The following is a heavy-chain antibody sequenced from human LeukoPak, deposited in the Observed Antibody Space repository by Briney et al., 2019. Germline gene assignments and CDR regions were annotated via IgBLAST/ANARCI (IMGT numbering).Heavy chain of an antibody. Sequence: GGSLRLSCAASGFTFSSYWMHWVRQAPGKGLVWVSRINSDGSSTSYAAFVKGRFTISRDNVKNTLYLQMNSLRAEDTAVYYCARLRGIAARVGRDYWGQGTLVTVSS. CDR1: GFTFSSYW. J-gene: IGHJ4*02. CDR3: ARLRGIAARVGRDY. CDR2: INSDGSST. V-gene: IGHV3-74*01. D-gene: IGHD6-6*01.